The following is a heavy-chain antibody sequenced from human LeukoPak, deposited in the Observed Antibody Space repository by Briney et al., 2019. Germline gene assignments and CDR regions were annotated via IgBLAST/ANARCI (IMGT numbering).Heavy chain of an antibody. V-gene: IGHV3-30-3*01. J-gene: IGHJ4*02. CDR1: GFTFRSYA. CDR2: ISYDGDDGSNI. D-gene: IGHD6-19*01. Sequence: GGSLRLSCAASGFTFRSYAMHWVRQAPGKGLEWVAVISYDGDDGSNIYYADSVKGRFTISRDNAKNSLYLQMNSLRAEDTAVYYCARDRRIVVAGLFDYWGQGTLVTVSS. CDR3: ARDRRIVVAGLFDY.